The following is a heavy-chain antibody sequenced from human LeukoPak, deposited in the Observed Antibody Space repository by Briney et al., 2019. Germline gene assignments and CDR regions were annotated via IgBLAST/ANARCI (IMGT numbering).Heavy chain of an antibody. CDR1: GGSISSYY. J-gene: IGHJ3*02. CDR2: IYYSGST. V-gene: IGHV4-59*12. Sequence: SETLSLTCTVSGGSISSYYWSWIRQPPGKGLEWIGYIYYSGSTNYNPSLKSRATISVDTSKNQFSLKLSSVTAADTAVYYCARTTVVTPSAFDIWGQGTLVTVSS. CDR3: ARTTVVTPSAFDI. D-gene: IGHD4-23*01.